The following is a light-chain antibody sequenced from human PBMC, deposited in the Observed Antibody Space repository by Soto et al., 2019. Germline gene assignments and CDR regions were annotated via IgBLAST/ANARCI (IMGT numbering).Light chain of an antibody. CDR1: QTLLHGNGYNY. Sequence: IALTQSPLSLPVTPGEPASISCRSSQTLLHGNGYNYLDWYLQKPGQSPQLLIYLGSNRASGVPDRFSGSGSGTDFTLKITRLAPEAVGTFSCMQGMRTIYTFGQGAKVDIK. CDR2: LGS. CDR3: MQGMRTIYT. V-gene: IGKV2-28*01. J-gene: IGKJ2*01.